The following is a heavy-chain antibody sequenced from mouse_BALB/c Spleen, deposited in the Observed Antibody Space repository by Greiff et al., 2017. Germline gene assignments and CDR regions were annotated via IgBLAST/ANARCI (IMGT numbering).Heavy chain of an antibody. CDR1: GFSLTSYG. Sequence: VQGVESGPGLVAPSQSLSITCTVSGFSLTSYGVHWVRQPPGKGLEWLGVIWAGGSTNYNSALMSRLSISKDNSKSQGFLKMNSLQTDDTAMYYCARRRGTMITTGDYYAMDYWGQGTSVTVSS. D-gene: IGHD2-4*01. V-gene: IGHV2-9*02. CDR3: ARRRGTMITTGDYYAMDY. CDR2: IWAGGST. J-gene: IGHJ4*01.